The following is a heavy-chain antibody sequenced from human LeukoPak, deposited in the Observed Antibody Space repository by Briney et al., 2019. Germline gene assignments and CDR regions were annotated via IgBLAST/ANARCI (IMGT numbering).Heavy chain of an antibody. Sequence: PSETLSLTCIVSGDSISSSTFYWGWTRQPPGKGLEWIGSIYYNGNTYYNPSLKSRITISLDTSRDQFSLELSSVTAADTAVYYCARSIATTGTSHWGYWGQGTLVTVSS. V-gene: IGHV4-39*01. D-gene: IGHD1-1*01. CDR3: ARSIATTGTSHWGY. CDR1: GDSISSSTFY. CDR2: IYYNGNT. J-gene: IGHJ4*02.